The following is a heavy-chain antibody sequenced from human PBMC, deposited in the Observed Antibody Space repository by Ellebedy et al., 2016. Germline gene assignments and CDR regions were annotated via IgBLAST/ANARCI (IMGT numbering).Heavy chain of an antibody. CDR1: GYTFTGYY. D-gene: IGHD3-3*01. J-gene: IGHJ4*02. V-gene: IGHV1-2*02. CDR2: INPNSGGT. Sequence: ASVKVSCXASGYTFTGYYMHWVRQAPGQGLEWMGWINPNSGGTNYAQKFQGRVTMTRDTSISTAYMELSRLRSDDTAVYYCARVTIFGVVMTKYYFDYWGQGTLVTVSS. CDR3: ARVTIFGVVMTKYYFDY.